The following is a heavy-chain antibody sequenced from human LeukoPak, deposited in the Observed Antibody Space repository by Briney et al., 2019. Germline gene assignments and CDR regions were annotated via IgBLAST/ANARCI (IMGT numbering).Heavy chain of an antibody. CDR3: ARERRYDFWSGYSFSYWFDP. J-gene: IGHJ5*02. CDR2: IIPVCGTA. CDR1: GGTFSSYA. Sequence: SVTVSCKAAGGTFSSYAISWVRQAPGHGRGWMVGIIPVCGTANYAQKFQGRVTITADESTSTAYMELSSLRSEDTAVYYCARERRYDFWSGYSFSYWFDPWGQGTLVTVSS. V-gene: IGHV1-69*13. D-gene: IGHD3-3*01.